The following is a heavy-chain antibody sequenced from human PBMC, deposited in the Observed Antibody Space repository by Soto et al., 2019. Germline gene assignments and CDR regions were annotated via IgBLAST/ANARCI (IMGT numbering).Heavy chain of an antibody. CDR3: AKDLYSSGWYNYFDP. CDR2: ISHNGGSK. V-gene: IGHV3-30*18. J-gene: IGHJ5*02. CDR1: GFTFSDTG. D-gene: IGHD6-19*01. Sequence: PGGSLRLSCVGSGFTFSDTGMHWVRQAPGKGLEWVAMISHNGGSKQYKDTVRGRFTISRDNSENTVYLLMDSLRAEDTAVYFCAKDLYSSGWYNYFDPWGQGTPVTVSS.